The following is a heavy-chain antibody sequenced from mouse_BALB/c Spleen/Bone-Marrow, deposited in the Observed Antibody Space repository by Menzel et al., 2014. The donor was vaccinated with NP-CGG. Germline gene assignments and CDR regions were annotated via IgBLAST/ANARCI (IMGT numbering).Heavy chain of an antibody. CDR1: GYTFTNYW. CDR2: INPSTGYT. J-gene: IGHJ2*01. CDR3: ARIYYYGRDY. Sequence: QVQLQHSGAELAKPGASVKMSCKASGYTFTNYWMHWVKQRPGQGLEWIGYINPSTGYTEYNQKFKDKATLTADKPSSTAYMQLSSLTSEDSAVYYCARIYYYGRDYWGQGTTLTVSS. V-gene: IGHV1-7*01. D-gene: IGHD1-1*01.